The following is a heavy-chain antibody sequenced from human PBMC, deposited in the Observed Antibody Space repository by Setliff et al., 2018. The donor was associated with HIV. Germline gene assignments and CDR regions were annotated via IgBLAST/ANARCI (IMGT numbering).Heavy chain of an antibody. CDR1: GGSISSSGPGYY. D-gene: IGHD3-22*01. Sequence: SETLSLTCTVSGGSISSSGPGYYWGWIRQPPGKGLEWIGYIYYSGSTNYNPSLKSRVTISVATSKNQFSLKLNSVTTADTAGYYCARSRTSSGYYGVTGYGMDVWGQGTTVTVS. J-gene: IGHJ6*02. CDR2: IYYSGST. V-gene: IGHV4-61*05. CDR3: ARSRTSSGYYGVTGYGMDV.